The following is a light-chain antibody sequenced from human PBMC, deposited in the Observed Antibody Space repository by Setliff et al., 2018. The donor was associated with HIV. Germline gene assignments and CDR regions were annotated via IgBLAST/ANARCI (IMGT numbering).Light chain of an antibody. CDR2: GNN. J-gene: IGLJ1*01. CDR3: QSYDRSLSGSKV. Sequence: QSVLTQPPSVSGAPGQRVTISCTGSSSNIGAGYDVHWYQQVSGTAPSLLIYGNNNRPSGVPDRFSGSKSSTSASLAITGLQVEDEADYYCQSYDRSLSGSKVFGTGTKSPS. V-gene: IGLV1-40*01. CDR1: SSNIGAGYD.